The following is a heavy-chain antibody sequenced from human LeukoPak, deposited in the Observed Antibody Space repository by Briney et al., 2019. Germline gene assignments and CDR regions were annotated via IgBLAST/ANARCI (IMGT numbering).Heavy chain of an antibody. CDR1: GGSISSYY. CDR3: ARDIVVVPAAMIGWFDP. V-gene: IGHV4-4*07. J-gene: IGHJ5*02. Sequence: SETLSLTCTVSGGSISSYYWSWIRQPAGKGLERIRRIYTSGSTNYNPSLKSRVTMSVDTSKNQFSLKLSSVTAADTAVYYCARDIVVVPAAMIGWFDPWGQGTLVTVSS. D-gene: IGHD2-2*01. CDR2: IYTSGST.